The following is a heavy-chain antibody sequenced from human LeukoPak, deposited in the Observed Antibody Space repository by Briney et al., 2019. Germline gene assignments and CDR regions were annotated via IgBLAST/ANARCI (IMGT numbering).Heavy chain of an antibody. CDR3: ARRVPSGFVDS. V-gene: IGHV4-59*08. Sequence: SETLSLTCEVSGASMNSDYWIWIRQPPGKGLEWIGYIYYSGSTNYNPSLRSRATISVDTSKKQFSLRLSSVTAADTTMYYCARRVPSGFVDSWGQGTLVTVSS. CDR1: GASMNSDY. J-gene: IGHJ4*02. CDR2: IYYSGST. D-gene: IGHD5-12*01.